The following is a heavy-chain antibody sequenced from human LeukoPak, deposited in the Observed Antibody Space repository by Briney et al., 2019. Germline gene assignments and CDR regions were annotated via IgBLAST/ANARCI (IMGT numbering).Heavy chain of an antibody. Sequence: ASVKVSCTVSGYTLTELSMHWVRQAPGKGLEWMGGFDPEDGETIYAQKFQGRVTMTEDTSTDTAYMELSSLRSEDTAVYYCATARYDSSGYYYSSTGMDVWGQGTTVTVSS. D-gene: IGHD3-22*01. V-gene: IGHV1-24*01. CDR3: ATARYDSSGYYYSSTGMDV. J-gene: IGHJ6*02. CDR2: FDPEDGET. CDR1: GYTLTELS.